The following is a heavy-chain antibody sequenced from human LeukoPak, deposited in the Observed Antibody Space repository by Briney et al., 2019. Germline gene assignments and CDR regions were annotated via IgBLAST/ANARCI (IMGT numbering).Heavy chain of an antibody. CDR2: INPNSGGT. D-gene: IGHD6-13*01. CDR1: GYTFPSYY. Sequence: GASVKVSCKASGYTFPSYYMHWVRQAPGQGLEWMGWINPNSGGTNYAQKFQGWVAMTRDTSISTAYMELSRLRSDDTAVYYCARGNHPKYSSSWYLSYYYYYGMDVWGQGTTVTVSS. V-gene: IGHV1-2*04. CDR3: ARGNHPKYSSSWYLSYYYYYGMDV. J-gene: IGHJ6*02.